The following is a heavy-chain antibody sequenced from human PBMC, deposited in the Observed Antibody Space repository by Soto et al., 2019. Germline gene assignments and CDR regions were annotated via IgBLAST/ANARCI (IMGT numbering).Heavy chain of an antibody. Sequence: HPGGSLRLSCAASGFTFSSYSMNWVRQAPGKGLEWVSYISSSSSTIYYADSVKGRFTISRDNAKNSLYLQMNNLRAEDTAVYYCARDWYCSAGSCYYFDYWGQGSLVTVSS. CDR1: GFTFSSYS. CDR3: ARDWYCSAGSCYYFDY. CDR2: ISSSSSTI. V-gene: IGHV3-48*04. D-gene: IGHD2-15*01. J-gene: IGHJ4*02.